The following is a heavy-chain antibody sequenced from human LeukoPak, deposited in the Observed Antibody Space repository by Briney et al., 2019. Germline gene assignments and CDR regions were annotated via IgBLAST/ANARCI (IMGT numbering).Heavy chain of an antibody. D-gene: IGHD3-10*01. CDR3: ARRGKNYYGSGTYY. CDR1: GYSFTSYW. Sequence: MPGESLKISCKGSGYSFTSYWISWVRQMPGKGLEWMGRIDPSDSYTNYSPSFQGHVTISADKSISTAYLQWSSLRASDTAMYYCARRGKNYYGSGTYYWGQGTLVTVSS. V-gene: IGHV5-10-1*01. J-gene: IGHJ4*02. CDR2: IDPSDSYT.